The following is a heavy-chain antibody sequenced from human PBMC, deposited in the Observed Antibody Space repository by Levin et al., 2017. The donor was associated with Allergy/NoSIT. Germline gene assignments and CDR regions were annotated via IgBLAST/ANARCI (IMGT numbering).Heavy chain of an antibody. J-gene: IGHJ4*02. CDR3: TTDPDGDYYFDY. CDR1: GFTFSNAW. V-gene: IGHV3-15*01. Sequence: LSLTCAASGFTFSNAWMSWVRQAPGKGLEWVGRIKSKTDGGTTDYAAPVKGRFTISRDDSKNTLYLQMNSLKTEDTAVYYCTTDPDGDYYFDYWGQGTLVTVSS. CDR2: IKSKTDGGTT. D-gene: IGHD4-17*01.